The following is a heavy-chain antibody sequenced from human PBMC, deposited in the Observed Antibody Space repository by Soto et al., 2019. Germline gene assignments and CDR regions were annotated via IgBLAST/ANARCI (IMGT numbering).Heavy chain of an antibody. D-gene: IGHD2-2*02. V-gene: IGHV1-3*04. CDR3: ARDWCSSTSCYRGGSDYYGMDV. Sequence: ASVNGSCKASGYTFTSYAMHWVRQAPGQRLEWMGWINTGNGNTKYSQKFQGRVTITRDTSASTAYMGLSSLRSEDTAVYYCARDWCSSTSCYRGGSDYYGMDVWGQGTTVTVSS. J-gene: IGHJ6*02. CDR2: INTGNGNT. CDR1: GYTFTSYA.